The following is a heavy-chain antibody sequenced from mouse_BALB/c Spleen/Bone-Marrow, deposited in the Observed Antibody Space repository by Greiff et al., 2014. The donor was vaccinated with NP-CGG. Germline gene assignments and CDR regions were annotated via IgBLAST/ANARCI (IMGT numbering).Heavy chain of an antibody. Sequence: DLVKPGASVKLSCKTSGYTFTNYWINWIKPRPGQGLEWLGRIAPGSGSTYYNEMFKVKAPLTVDTSSSTAYIQLSSLSSEDSAVYFCARERYGYDGWYFDVWGAGTTVTVSS. CDR2: IAPGSGST. D-gene: IGHD2-2*01. V-gene: IGHV1S41*01. CDR3: ARERYGYDGWYFDV. J-gene: IGHJ1*01. CDR1: GYTFTNYW.